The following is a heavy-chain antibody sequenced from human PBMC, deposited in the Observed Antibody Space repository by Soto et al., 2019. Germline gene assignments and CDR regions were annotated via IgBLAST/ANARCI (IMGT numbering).Heavy chain of an antibody. Sequence: ASVKVSCTASGYTFINYGISWVPKAPGQGLEWMGWINPYNGNTNYAQKVQGGVTMTSDTSTNTAYMELRSLRSDDTAIYYCARIPLGSSGRYYSYYFDSWGQGTLVTVSS. V-gene: IGHV1-18*01. CDR3: ARIPLGSSGRYYSYYFDS. J-gene: IGHJ4*02. CDR2: INPYNGNT. D-gene: IGHD3-22*01. CDR1: GYTFINYG.